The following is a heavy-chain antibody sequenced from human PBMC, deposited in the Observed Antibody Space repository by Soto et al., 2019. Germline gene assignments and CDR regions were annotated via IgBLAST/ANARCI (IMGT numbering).Heavy chain of an antibody. J-gene: IGHJ4*02. CDR3: ARTLYGANVDY. CDR2: MNPNSGNT. D-gene: IGHD4-17*01. Sequence: QVQLVQSGAEVKKPGASVKVSCKASGYTFTSYDINWVRQATGQGLEWMGWMNPNSGNTGYAQKFQGRXTXTXDTSISTAYMELSSLRSEDTAVDYCARTLYGANVDYWGQGTLVTVSS. V-gene: IGHV1-8*01. CDR1: GYTFTSYD.